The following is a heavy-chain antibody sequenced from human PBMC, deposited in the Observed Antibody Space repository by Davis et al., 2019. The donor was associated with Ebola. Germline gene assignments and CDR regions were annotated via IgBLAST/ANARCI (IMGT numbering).Heavy chain of an antibody. CDR3: ARDEPRDGMDV. Sequence: GESLKISCAASRFTFSSYSMNWVRQAPGKGLEWVSSISRSSSYIYYADSVKGRFTISRDNAKNSLYLQMNSLRAEDTAVYYCARDEPRDGMDVWGQGTTVTVSS. CDR2: ISRSSSYI. D-gene: IGHD1-14*01. V-gene: IGHV3-21*01. J-gene: IGHJ6*02. CDR1: RFTFSSYS.